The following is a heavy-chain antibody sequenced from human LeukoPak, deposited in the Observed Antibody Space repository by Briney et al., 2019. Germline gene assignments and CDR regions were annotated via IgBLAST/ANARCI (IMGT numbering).Heavy chain of an antibody. J-gene: IGHJ4*02. Sequence: SETLSLTCAVYGGSFSGYYWSWIRQPPGKGPEWIGEINHSGSTNYSPSLKSRVTISVDTSKNQFSLKLSSVTAADTAVYYCARTDGTGHFDYWGQGTLVTVSS. CDR2: INHSGST. D-gene: IGHD1-1*01. V-gene: IGHV4-34*01. CDR1: GGSFSGYY. CDR3: ARTDGTGHFDY.